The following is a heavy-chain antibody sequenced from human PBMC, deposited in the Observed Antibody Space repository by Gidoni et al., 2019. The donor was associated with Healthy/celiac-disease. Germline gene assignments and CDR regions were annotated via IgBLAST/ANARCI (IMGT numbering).Heavy chain of an antibody. CDR1: GFSLSTSGVG. V-gene: IGHV2-5*01. CDR2: IYWNDDK. CDR3: AHRPIPDDAFDI. J-gene: IGHJ3*02. Sequence: QITLKESGPTLVKPTQTLTLTCTFSGFSLSTSGVGVGWIRQPPGKALEWLALIYWNDDKRYSPSLKSRLTITKDTSKNQVVLTMTNMDPVDTATYYCAHRPIPDDAFDIWGQGTMVTVSS.